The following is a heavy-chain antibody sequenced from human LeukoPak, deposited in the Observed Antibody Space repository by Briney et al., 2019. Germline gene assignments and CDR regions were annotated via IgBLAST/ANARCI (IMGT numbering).Heavy chain of an antibody. J-gene: IGHJ3*02. Sequence: GGSLRLSCAASGFMFSSSWMAWVRQAPGKGLEWVANIKEDGSDKNYVDSMKGRFTISRDNAKNSLYLQMNSLRAEDTAVYYCAKTSTGATRGAFDIWGQGTMVTVSS. D-gene: IGHD1-26*01. CDR3: AKTSTGATRGAFDI. V-gene: IGHV3-7*01. CDR1: GFMFSSSW. CDR2: IKEDGSDK.